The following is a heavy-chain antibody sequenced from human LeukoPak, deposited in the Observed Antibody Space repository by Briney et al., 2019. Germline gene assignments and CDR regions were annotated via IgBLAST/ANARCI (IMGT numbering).Heavy chain of an antibody. D-gene: IGHD3-10*01. V-gene: IGHV1-18*01. CDR3: ARDLGDTYGSVGDFDY. J-gene: IGHJ4*02. CDR2: ISAYNGNT. Sequence: GASVKVSCKASGYTFTSYGISWVRQAPGQGLEWMGWISAYNGNTNHAQKLQGRVTMTTDTSTSTAYMELRSLRSDDTAVYYCARDLGDTYGSVGDFDYWGQGTLVTVSS. CDR1: GYTFTSYG.